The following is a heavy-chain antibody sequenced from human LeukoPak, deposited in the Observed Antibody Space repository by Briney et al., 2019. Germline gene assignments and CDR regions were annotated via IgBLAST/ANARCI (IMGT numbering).Heavy chain of an antibody. CDR3: ARATVAGQYYYYYYYMDV. D-gene: IGHD6-19*01. J-gene: IGHJ6*03. Sequence: SETLSLTCTVSGGSISSSSYYWGWIRQPPGKGLEWIGRIYYSGSTYYNPSLKSRVTISVDTSKNQFSLKLSSVTAADTAVYYCARATVAGQYYYYYYYMDVWGKGTTVTVSS. CDR2: IYYSGST. CDR1: GGSISSSSYY. V-gene: IGHV4-39*07.